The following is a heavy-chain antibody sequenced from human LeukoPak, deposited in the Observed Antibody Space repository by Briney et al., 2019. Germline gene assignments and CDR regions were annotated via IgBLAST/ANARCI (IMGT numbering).Heavy chain of an antibody. D-gene: IGHD4-17*01. CDR1: GVTVRSYA. J-gene: IGHJ3*02. Sequence: PGGSLRLSCATSGVTVRSYAMNWVRQAPERGKQLVSGRSGSGTYYADFEKCRFTISRDNSKNTFYLQMNSLRAEDTATYYCARDPNGDYIGAFDMWGQGTMVTVSS. CDR3: ARDPNGDYIGAFDM. V-gene: IGHV3-23*01. CDR2: RSGSGT.